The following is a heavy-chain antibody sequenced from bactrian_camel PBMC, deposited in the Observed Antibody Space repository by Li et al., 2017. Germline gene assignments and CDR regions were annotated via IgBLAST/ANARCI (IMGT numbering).Heavy chain of an antibody. CDR3: AATYRDSCQGVFRY. CDR1: GGSFSGKC. Sequence: VQLVESGGGSVQAGDSLRLSCVVSGGSFSGKCMAWFRQAPGEEREKIATINTAGGYTTYAASVKGRFAISLDTTKGALSLQMNGLQPEDTGMYSCAATYRDSCQGVFRYWGQGTQVTVS. CDR2: INTAGGYT. J-gene: IGHJ6*01. V-gene: IGHV3S54*01. D-gene: IGHD6*01.